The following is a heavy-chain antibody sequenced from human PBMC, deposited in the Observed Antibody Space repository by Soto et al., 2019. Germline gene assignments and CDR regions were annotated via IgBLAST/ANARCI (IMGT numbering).Heavy chain of an antibody. CDR3: SYFFHAEVIIGDTVPVSEFLLNRSSDL. V-gene: IGHV3-30*03. CDR2: ISYDGSNK. Sequence: KGLVWLDCISYDGSNKYYAASVKGRFTISRDNSKNTLYLQMNSLRAEDTAVYYCSYFFHAEVIIGDTVPVSEFLLNRSSDL. J-gene: IGHJ2*01. D-gene: IGHD3-3*01.